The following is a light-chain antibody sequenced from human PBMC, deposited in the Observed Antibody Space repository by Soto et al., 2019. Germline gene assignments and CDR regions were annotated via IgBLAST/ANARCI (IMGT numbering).Light chain of an antibody. CDR3: CSYAGGTSVV. J-gene: IGLJ2*01. CDR2: EDI. CDR1: SSDVGRYNL. V-gene: IGLV2-23*01. Sequence: QSVLTQPASVSGSPGQSITISCTGSSSDVGRYNLVSWYQQHPGKAPKLIIYEDIERPSGVSNRFSGSKSGNTASLTISGLQTEDEADYYCCSYAGGTSVVFGGGTKPTVL.